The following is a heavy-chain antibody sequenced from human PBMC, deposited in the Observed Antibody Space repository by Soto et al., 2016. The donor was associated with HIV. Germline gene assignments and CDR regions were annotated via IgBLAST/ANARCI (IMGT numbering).Heavy chain of an antibody. J-gene: IGHJ4*02. V-gene: IGHV4-34*02. CDR3: VGPKWWGRENY. Sequence: QVQQWGAGLLKPSETLSLTCAIDGGSFNGFYWSWIRQAPGKGLEWIGESMNQDGYSNYNPSLKSRATISVDTPKNQFSLKLKSLTSEDTAVYYCVGPKWWGRENYWGQGNPGHRLL. CDR2: SMNQDGYS. CDR1: GGSFNGFY. D-gene: IGHD3-16*01.